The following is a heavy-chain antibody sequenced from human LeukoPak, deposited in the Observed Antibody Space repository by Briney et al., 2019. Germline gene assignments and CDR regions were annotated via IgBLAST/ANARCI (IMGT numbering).Heavy chain of an antibody. D-gene: IGHD4-11*01. CDR3: ARTHAPGVTIAFDI. CDR1: GGSISSYY. J-gene: IGHJ3*02. Sequence: SETLSLTCTVSGGSISSYYWSWIRQPPGKGLEWIGYIYYSGSTNYNPSLKSRVTISVDTSKNQFSLKLSSVTAADTAVYYCARTHAPGVTIAFDIWGQGTMVTVSS. V-gene: IGHV4-59*08. CDR2: IYYSGST.